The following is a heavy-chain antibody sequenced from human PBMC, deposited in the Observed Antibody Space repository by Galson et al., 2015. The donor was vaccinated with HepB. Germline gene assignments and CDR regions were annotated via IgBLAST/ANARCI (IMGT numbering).Heavy chain of an antibody. D-gene: IGHD3-22*01. CDR2: IIPLFGSA. J-gene: IGHJ4*02. CDR1: GVTFSNYA. CDR3: ARQYDTSGYYPY. Sequence: SVKVSCKASGVTFSNYAISWLRQAPGQGLEWMGGIIPLFGSANYAQKLQGRVTIIADESTSTTYMELSSLRSEDTALYYCARQYDTSGYYPYWGQGTPVTVSS. V-gene: IGHV1-69*13.